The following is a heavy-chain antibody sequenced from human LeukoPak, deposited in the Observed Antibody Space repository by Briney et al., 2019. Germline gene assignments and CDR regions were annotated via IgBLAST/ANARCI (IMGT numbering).Heavy chain of an antibody. V-gene: IGHV3-21*01. CDR3: ARSGGEDYYGSGSYYNWFDP. J-gene: IGHJ5*02. Sequence: PGGSLRLSCAASGFTFSSYSMNWVRQAPVKGLEWVSSISSSSSYIYYADSVKGRFTISRDNAKNSLYLQMNSLRAEDTAVYYCARSGGEDYYGSGSYYNWFDPWGQGTLVTVSS. D-gene: IGHD3-10*01. CDR1: GFTFSSYS. CDR2: ISSSSSYI.